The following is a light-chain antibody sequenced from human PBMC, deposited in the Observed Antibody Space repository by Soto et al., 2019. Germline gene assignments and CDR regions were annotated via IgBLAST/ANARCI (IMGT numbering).Light chain of an antibody. Sequence: DIQITQSPSILSASVGDRVTITCRASQSISGWLAWYQQRPGRAPKLLIYDASTLESGVPSRFSGSGSGTEFTLTISSLQPEDFATYYCQQLNTYPITFGQGTRLEIK. J-gene: IGKJ5*01. CDR3: QQLNTYPIT. CDR2: DAS. CDR1: QSISGW. V-gene: IGKV1-5*01.